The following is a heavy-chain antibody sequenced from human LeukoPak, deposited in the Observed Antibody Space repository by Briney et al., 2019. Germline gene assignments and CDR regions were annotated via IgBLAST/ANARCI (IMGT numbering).Heavy chain of an antibody. J-gene: IGHJ3*02. D-gene: IGHD3-10*01. CDR2: FNPTSGRT. CDR3: ARDSNVLLWFGEFSPDAFDI. CDR1: GYPFTGYY. V-gene: IGHV1-2*02. Sequence: ASVKVSCKASGYPFTGYYIHWVRQAPGQGLEWMGWFNPTSGRTKYAQKFEGRVTMTRDTSISTAYMELSRLRSDDTAVYYCARDSNVLLWFGEFSPDAFDIWGQGTMVTVSS.